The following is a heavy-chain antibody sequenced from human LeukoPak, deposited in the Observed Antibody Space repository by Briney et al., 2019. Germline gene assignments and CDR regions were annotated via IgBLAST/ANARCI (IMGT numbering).Heavy chain of an antibody. D-gene: IGHD3-22*01. CDR1: GFTFSSYS. J-gene: IGHJ1*01. CDR2: ISSSSSTI. V-gene: IGHV3-48*01. Sequence: GGSLRLSCAASGFTFSSYSMNWVRQAPGKELEWVSYISSSSSTIYYADSVKGRFTTSRDNAKNSLYLQMNSLRAEDTAVYYCAREKAYYYVSSGYPAYWGQGTLVTVSS. CDR3: AREKAYYYVSSGYPAY.